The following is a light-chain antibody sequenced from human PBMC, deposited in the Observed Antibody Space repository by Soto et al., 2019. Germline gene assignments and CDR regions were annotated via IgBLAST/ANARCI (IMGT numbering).Light chain of an antibody. V-gene: IGKV3-20*01. Sequence: ENVLTQSPDILSLSPGERVTLSCRASQSIINNYLAWYQQKPGQAPRGLIYGASIRATGIPDRFSGSGSGTAFTLTISRLQPEDFALDYCQQYGRSLPAFGRGTKLEIK. CDR3: QQYGRSLPA. J-gene: IGKJ2*01. CDR1: QSIINNY. CDR2: GAS.